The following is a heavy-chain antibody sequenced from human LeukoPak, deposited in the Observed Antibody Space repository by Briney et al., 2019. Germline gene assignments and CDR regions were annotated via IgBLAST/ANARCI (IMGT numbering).Heavy chain of an antibody. CDR3: ARSWFGESIPFDY. V-gene: IGHV4-31*03. Sequence: LSLTCTVSGGSVSSGSYYWSWIRQHPGKGLEWIGYIYYNGSTYYNPSLKSRITISIDTSKNHFSLKLSSVTAADTAVYYCARSWFGESIPFDYWGQGTLVTVSS. D-gene: IGHD3-10*01. CDR2: IYYNGST. J-gene: IGHJ4*02. CDR1: GGSVSSGSYY.